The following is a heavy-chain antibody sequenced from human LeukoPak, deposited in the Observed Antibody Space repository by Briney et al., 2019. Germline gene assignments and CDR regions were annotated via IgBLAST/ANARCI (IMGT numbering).Heavy chain of an antibody. D-gene: IGHD2-2*01. Sequence: ASVKVSCKASGYTFTSYGISWVRQAPGQGLEWMGWISAYNGNTNYAQKLQGRVTMTTDTSTSTAYMELRSLRSDDTAGYYCARGSFVVVPAAPSDAFDIWGQGTMVTVSS. J-gene: IGHJ3*02. CDR2: ISAYNGNT. V-gene: IGHV1-18*01. CDR1: GYTFTSYG. CDR3: ARGSFVVVPAAPSDAFDI.